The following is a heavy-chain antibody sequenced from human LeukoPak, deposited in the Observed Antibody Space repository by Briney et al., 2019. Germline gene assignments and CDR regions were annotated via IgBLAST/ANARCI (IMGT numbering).Heavy chain of an antibody. CDR3: ARAPRDYGSGSYDFDY. D-gene: IGHD3-10*01. V-gene: IGHV4-39*01. Sequence: PSETLSLTCTVSGGSISSSSYYWGWIRQPPGKGLEWIGSIYCSGSTYYNPSLKSRVTISVDTSKNQFSLKLSSVTAADTAVYYCARAPRDYGSGSYDFDYWGQGTLVTVSS. J-gene: IGHJ4*02. CDR2: IYCSGST. CDR1: GGSISSSSYY.